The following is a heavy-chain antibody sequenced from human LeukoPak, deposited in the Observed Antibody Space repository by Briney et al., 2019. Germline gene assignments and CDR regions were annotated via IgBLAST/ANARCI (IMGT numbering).Heavy chain of an antibody. J-gene: IGHJ4*02. D-gene: IGHD1-26*01. CDR1: GFTLSSYA. CDR2: ISGSGGST. V-gene: IGHV3-23*01. CDR3: AKRIGGVGATLIDY. Sequence: GGSLRLSCVASGFTLSSYAMSWVRQAPGKGLEWVSAISGSGGSTYYADSVKGRFTISRDNSKNTLHLQMNSLRAEDTAVYYCAKRIGGVGATLIDYWGQGTLVTVSS.